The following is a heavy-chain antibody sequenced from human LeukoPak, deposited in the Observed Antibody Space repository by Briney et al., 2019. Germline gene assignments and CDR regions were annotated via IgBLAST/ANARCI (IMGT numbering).Heavy chain of an antibody. CDR3: ARDYYDSSGPSSY. CDR2: IYYSGST. CDR1: DGSISSGDYY. D-gene: IGHD3-22*01. V-gene: IGHV4-30-4*08. J-gene: IGHJ4*02. Sequence: SETLSLTCTVSDGSISSGDYYWSWIRQPPGKGLEWIGYIYYSGSTYYNPSLKSRVTISVDTSKNQFSLKLSSVTAADTAVYYCARDYYDSSGPSSYWGQGTLVTVSS.